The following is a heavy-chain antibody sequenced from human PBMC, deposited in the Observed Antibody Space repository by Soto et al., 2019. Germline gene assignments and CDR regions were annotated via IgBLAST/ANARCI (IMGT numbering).Heavy chain of an antibody. CDR2: ISAYNGNT. CDR1: GYTFTSYG. Sequence: ASVKVSCKACGYTFTSYGISWVRQAPGQGLEWMGWISAYNGNTNYAQKLQGRVTMTTDTSTSTAYMELRSLRSDDTAVYYCARTGTYYYASSGYSGWFDPWRQRTFVTVSS. CDR3: ARTGTYYYASSGYSGWFDP. J-gene: IGHJ5*02. D-gene: IGHD3-22*01. V-gene: IGHV1-18*04.